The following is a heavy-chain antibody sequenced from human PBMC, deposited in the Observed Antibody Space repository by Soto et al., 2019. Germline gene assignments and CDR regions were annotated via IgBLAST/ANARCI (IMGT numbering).Heavy chain of an antibody. V-gene: IGHV3-30*18. CDR1: GFTFSSYG. D-gene: IGHD1-26*01. J-gene: IGHJ3*01. CDR2: ISYDGSNK. CDR3: AKEGAQRELRPEGDFDL. Sequence: QVQLVESGGGVVQPGRSLRLSCAASGFTFSSYGMHWVRQAPGKGLEWVAVISYDGSNKYYADSVKGRFTISRDNSKNTLYLQMNSLRAEDTAVYYCAKEGAQRELRPEGDFDLWGQGTIVTVSS.